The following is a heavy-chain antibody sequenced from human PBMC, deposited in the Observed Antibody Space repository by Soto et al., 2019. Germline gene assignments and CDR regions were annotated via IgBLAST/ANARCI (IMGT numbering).Heavy chain of an antibody. J-gene: IGHJ4*02. Sequence: GGSLRLSCAASGFTSSSYAMNWVRQAPGKGLEWVALISHDGINKYYADSVRGRFTISRDSSTNTLYLQMNSLRAADTAAYYCGTCNSTSCHLGSDYWGQGTLVTVSS. D-gene: IGHD2-2*01. CDR1: GFTSSSYA. V-gene: IGHV3-30-3*01. CDR2: ISHDGINK. CDR3: GTCNSTSCHLGSDY.